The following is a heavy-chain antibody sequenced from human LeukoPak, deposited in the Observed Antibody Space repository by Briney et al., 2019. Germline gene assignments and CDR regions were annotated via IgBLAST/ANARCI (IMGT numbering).Heavy chain of an antibody. J-gene: IGHJ4*02. CDR3: ARDMTTVTTGGDY. CDR1: GGTFSSYA. CDR2: IIPIFGTA. D-gene: IGHD4-11*01. Sequence: SVKVSCKASGGTFSSYAISWVRQAPGQGLEWMGGIIPIFGTANYAQKFQGRVTITTDESTSTAYMELSSLRSEDTAVYYCARDMTTVTTGGDYWGQGTLVTVSS. V-gene: IGHV1-69*05.